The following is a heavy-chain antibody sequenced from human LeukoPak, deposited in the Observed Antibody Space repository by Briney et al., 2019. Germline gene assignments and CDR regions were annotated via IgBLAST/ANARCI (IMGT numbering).Heavy chain of an antibody. J-gene: IGHJ4*02. CDR3: ARDPDILTGYPLYSFDY. Sequence: ASVKVSCKASGYTFTSYYMHWVRQAPGQGLEWMGWMKPNSGDTNYAQKFQGRVTMTRDTSTSTFYMEVSSLRSEDTAVYYCARDPDILTGYPLYSFDYWGLGTLVTVSS. D-gene: IGHD3-9*01. V-gene: IGHV1-2*02. CDR2: MKPNSGDT. CDR1: GYTFTSYY.